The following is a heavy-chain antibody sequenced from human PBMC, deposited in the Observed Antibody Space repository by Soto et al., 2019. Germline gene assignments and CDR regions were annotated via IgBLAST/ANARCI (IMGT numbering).Heavy chain of an antibody. V-gene: IGHV1-18*04. CDR3: ARDRDCSGCIGYSVADFDI. J-gene: IGHJ3*02. D-gene: IGHD2-15*01. CDR2: ISAYNGNT. Sequence: APVKVSCKGCGYTFTSYGISWLRQAPGQGLEWMGWISAYNGNTNYAQKLQGRVTMTTDTSTSTAYMELRSLRSDDTAVYYCARDRDCSGCIGYSVADFDIGC. CDR1: GYTFTSYG.